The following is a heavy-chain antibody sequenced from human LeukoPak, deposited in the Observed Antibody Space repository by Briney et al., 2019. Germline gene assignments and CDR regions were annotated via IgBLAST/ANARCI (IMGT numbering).Heavy chain of an antibody. CDR1: GYTLTELS. V-gene: IGHV1-24*01. D-gene: IGHD3-10*01. Sequence: ASVTVSCKVSGYTLTELSMHWVRQAPGKGLEWMGGFDPEDGETIYAQKFQGRVTMTEDTSTDTAYMELSSLRSEDTAVYYCATDLGIWFDKNNTWGQGTLVTVSS. CDR2: FDPEDGET. J-gene: IGHJ4*02. CDR3: ATDLGIWFDKNNT.